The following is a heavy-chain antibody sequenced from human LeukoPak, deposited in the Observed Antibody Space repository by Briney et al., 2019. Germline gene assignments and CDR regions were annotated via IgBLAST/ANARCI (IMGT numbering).Heavy chain of an antibody. CDR1: GGSISSGGYY. CDR2: IYYSGST. CDR3: ARSPEYYSDY. V-gene: IGHV4-31*03. D-gene: IGHD1-14*01. J-gene: IGHJ4*02. Sequence: SETLSLTCTVSGGSISSGGYYWSWIRQHPGKGLEWIGYIYYSGSTYYNPSLKSRVTISVDTSENQFSLKLTSVTAADTAVYYCARSPEYYSDYRGQGTLVTVSS.